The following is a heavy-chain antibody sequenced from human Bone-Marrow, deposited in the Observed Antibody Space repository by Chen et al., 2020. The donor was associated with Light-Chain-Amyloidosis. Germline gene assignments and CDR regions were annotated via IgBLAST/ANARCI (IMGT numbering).Heavy chain of an antibody. CDR3: ARRRDGYNFDY. CDR1: GYTFPNYW. V-gene: IGHV5-51*01. D-gene: IGHD5-12*01. Sequence: EVQLEQSGPEVKKPGESLKISCKGSGYTFPNYWIGCVRQMPGKGLEWLGVIYPDDSDARYSPCFESQVTISANKSIPTAYLQWRSLKASDTAMYYCARRRDGYNFDYWGQGTLVTVS. CDR2: IYPDDSDA. J-gene: IGHJ4*02.